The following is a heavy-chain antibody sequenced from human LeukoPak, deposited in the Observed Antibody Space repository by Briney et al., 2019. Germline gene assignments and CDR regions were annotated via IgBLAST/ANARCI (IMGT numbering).Heavy chain of an antibody. Sequence: SETLSLTCTVSGGSISSYYWSWIRQPPGKGLEWIGYIYYSGSTNYNPSLKSRVTISVDTSKNQFSLKLSSVTAEDTAVYYCARARSGPYGSGSLDAFDIWGQGTMVTVSS. D-gene: IGHD3-10*01. V-gene: IGHV4-59*01. J-gene: IGHJ3*02. CDR1: GGSISSYY. CDR3: ARARSGPYGSGSLDAFDI. CDR2: IYYSGST.